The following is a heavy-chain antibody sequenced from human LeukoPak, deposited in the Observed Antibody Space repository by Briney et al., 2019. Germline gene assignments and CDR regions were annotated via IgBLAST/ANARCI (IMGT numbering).Heavy chain of an antibody. D-gene: IGHD3-10*01. CDR3: ARTEVRGVIRFRFDY. CDR1: GYTFTSYY. J-gene: IGHJ4*02. V-gene: IGHV1-69*13. Sequence: GASVKVSCKASGYTFTSYYMHWVRQAPGQGLEWMGGIIPIFGTANYAQKFQGRVTITADESTSTAYMELSSLRSEDTAVYYCARTEVRGVIRFRFDYWGQGTLVTVSS. CDR2: IIPIFGTA.